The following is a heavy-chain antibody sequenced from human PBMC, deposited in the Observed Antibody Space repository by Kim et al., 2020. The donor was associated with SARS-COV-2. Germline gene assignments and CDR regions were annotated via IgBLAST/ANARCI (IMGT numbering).Heavy chain of an antibody. Sequence: GGSLRLSCEASGFTFSSYAMSWVRQAPGTGLEWVSAISNSGLSTYYADSVKGRFTISRDKSKNTLYLQMNSLRVEDTAVYYCAKDPGYYDSSGYSNRWFDPWGQGTLVTVSS. CDR3: AKDPGYYDSSGYSNRWFDP. V-gene: IGHV3-23*01. CDR1: GFTFSSYA. J-gene: IGHJ5*02. D-gene: IGHD3-22*01. CDR2: ISNSGLST.